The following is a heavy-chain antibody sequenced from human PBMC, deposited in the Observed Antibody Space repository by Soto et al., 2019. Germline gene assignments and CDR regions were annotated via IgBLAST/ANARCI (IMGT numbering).Heavy chain of an antibody. CDR2: ISSSGSTI. V-gene: IGHV3-11*01. D-gene: IGHD3-9*01. CDR3: ARDQDPYDILTGYLVAPGY. J-gene: IGHJ4*02. Sequence: NPGGSLRLSCAASGFTFSDYYMSWIRQAPGKGLEWVSYISSSGSTIYYADSVKGRFTISRDNAKNSLYLQMNSLRAEDTAVYYCARDQDPYDILTGYLVAPGYWGQGTLVTVSS. CDR1: GFTFSDYY.